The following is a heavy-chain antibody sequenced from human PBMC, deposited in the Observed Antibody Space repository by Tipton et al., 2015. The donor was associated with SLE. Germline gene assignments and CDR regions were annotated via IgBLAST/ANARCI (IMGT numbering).Heavy chain of an antibody. D-gene: IGHD1-26*01. CDR3: ARDSSGSSGVDY. Sequence: TLSLTCTVSGGSISSGSYYWSWIRQPAGKGLEWSGRIYTSGSTNYNPSLKSRVTISVDTSKNQFSLKLSSVTAADTAVYYCARDSSGSSGVDYWGQGTLVTVSS. CDR2: IYTSGST. CDR1: GGSISSGSYY. J-gene: IGHJ4*02. V-gene: IGHV4-61*02.